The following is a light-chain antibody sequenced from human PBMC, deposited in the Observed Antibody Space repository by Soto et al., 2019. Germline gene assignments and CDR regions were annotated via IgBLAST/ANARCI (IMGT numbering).Light chain of an antibody. CDR2: EVS. CDR3: TSYTSGSTLV. V-gene: IGLV2-14*01. Sequence: QSVLTQPASVSGSPGQSITISCTGTSSDVGAYNYVSWFQQHPGKVPKLMIYEVSNRPSGVSNRFSGSKSGNTASLTISGLQPEDEADYYCTSYTSGSTLVFGGGTQLTVL. CDR1: SSDVGAYNY. J-gene: IGLJ2*01.